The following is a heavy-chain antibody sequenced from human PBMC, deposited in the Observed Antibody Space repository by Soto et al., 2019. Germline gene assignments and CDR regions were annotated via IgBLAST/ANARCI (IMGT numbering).Heavy chain of an antibody. J-gene: IGHJ1*01. V-gene: IGHV1-18*01. CDR1: GYTFSSYG. Sequence: ASVKVSCKASGYTFSSYGIHWVRQAPGQGLEWMGWISGYNGKTNYAQKFQGRVTMTTDTSTATAYMDLRSLRSDDTAVYYCARERDESSWYSAEYLQHWGQGTLVTVSS. CDR3: ARERDESSWYSAEYLQH. D-gene: IGHD6-13*01. CDR2: ISGYNGKT.